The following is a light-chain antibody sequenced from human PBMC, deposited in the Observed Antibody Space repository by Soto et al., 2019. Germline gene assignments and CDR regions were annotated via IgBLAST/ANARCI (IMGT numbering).Light chain of an antibody. Sequence: QSVLTQPASVSGSPGQSITISCTGTSRDVGAYKLVSWYQQHPGKAPKLIIYEVGERPSGASNRFSGSKSGNTASLTISGLQAEDKAYYYCCSYASSTSNVSGTGTKVTVL. CDR3: CSYASSTSNV. CDR1: SRDVGAYKL. J-gene: IGLJ1*01. CDR2: EVG. V-gene: IGLV2-23*02.